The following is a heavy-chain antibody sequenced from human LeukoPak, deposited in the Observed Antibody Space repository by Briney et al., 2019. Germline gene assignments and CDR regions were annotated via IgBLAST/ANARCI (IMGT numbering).Heavy chain of an antibody. D-gene: IGHD3-10*01. V-gene: IGHV3-23*01. Sequence: GGSLRLSCTASGFTFSTYAMTWVRQPPGKGLQWVSTINAGGTNTKYADSVKGRFTISTDSSKSTLYLQMNSLRVEDTAVYYCANGESPDYWGQGTLVTVSS. CDR1: GFTFSTYA. J-gene: IGHJ4*02. CDR2: INAGGTNT. CDR3: ANGESPDY.